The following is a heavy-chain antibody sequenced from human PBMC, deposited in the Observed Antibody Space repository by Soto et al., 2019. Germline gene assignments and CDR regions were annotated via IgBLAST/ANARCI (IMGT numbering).Heavy chain of an antibody. CDR3: ARDGYTAYDTVYYYGMDV. D-gene: IGHD5-12*01. CDR2: INHSGST. Sequence: PSETLSLTCAVYSGSFSGYYWSWIRQPPGKGLEWIGEINHSGSTNYNPSLESRVTISVDTSKNQSSLKLSSVTAADTAVYYCARDGYTAYDTVYYYGMDVWGQGTTVTVSS. J-gene: IGHJ6*02. V-gene: IGHV4-34*01. CDR1: SGSFSGYY.